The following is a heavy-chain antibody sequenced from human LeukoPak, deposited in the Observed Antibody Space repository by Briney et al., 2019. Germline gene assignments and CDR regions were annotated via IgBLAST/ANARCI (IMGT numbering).Heavy chain of an antibody. J-gene: IGHJ4*02. D-gene: IGHD3-3*01. V-gene: IGHV4-34*01. CDR1: GGSFSGYY. CDR2: INHSGST. Sequence: SETLSLTCAVYGGSFSGYYWSWIRQPPGKGLEWIGEINHSGSTNYNPSLKSRVTMSVDTSKNQFSLKLSSVTAADTAVYYCARERHDFWSGYSDYWGQGTLVTVSS. CDR3: ARERHDFWSGYSDY.